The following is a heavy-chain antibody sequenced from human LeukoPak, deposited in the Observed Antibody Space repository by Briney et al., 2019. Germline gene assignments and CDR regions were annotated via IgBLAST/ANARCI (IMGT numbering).Heavy chain of an antibody. CDR3: AKDGMGSLVPFDY. V-gene: IGHV3-23*01. J-gene: IGHJ4*02. CDR1: GFTFSSYA. CDR2: ISGSGGST. Sequence: PGGSLRLSCAASGFTFSSYAMSWVRQAPGKGLEWVSAISGSGGSTYYADSVKGRFTISRDNFKNTLYLQMNSLRAEDTAVYYCAKDGMGSLVPFDYWGQGTLVTVSS. D-gene: IGHD2-8*02.